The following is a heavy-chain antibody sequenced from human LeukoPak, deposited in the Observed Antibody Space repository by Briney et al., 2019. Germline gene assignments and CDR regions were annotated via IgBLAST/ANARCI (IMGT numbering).Heavy chain of an antibody. D-gene: IGHD3-10*01. CDR1: GGSISSGGYY. J-gene: IGHJ4*02. CDR2: IYYSGST. Sequence: SETLSLTCTVSGGSISSGGYYWSWIRQHPGKGLEWIGYIYYSGSTYYNPSLKSRVTISVDTSKNQFSLKLSSVTAADTAVYYCARQGPGPFPFDYWGQGTLVTVSS. V-gene: IGHV4-31*03. CDR3: ARQGPGPFPFDY.